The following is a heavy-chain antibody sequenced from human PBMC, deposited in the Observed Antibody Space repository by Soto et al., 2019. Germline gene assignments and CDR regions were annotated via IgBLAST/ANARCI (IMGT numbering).Heavy chain of an antibody. D-gene: IGHD3-22*01. V-gene: IGHV4-39*01. CDR2: IYYSGST. J-gene: IGHJ4*02. CDR3: ATSYDSSGYYPGDFDY. CDR1: GGSISSSSYY. Sequence: SETLSLTCTVSGGSISSSSYYWGWIRQPPGKGLEWIGSIYYSGSTYYNPSLKSRVTISVDTSKNQFSLKLSSVTAADTAVYYCATSYDSSGYYPGDFDYWGQGTLVTVSS.